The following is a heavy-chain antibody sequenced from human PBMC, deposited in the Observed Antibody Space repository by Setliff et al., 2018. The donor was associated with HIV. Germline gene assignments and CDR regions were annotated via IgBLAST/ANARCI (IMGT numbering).Heavy chain of an antibody. V-gene: IGHV3-15*05. CDR3: TTESVFLDYFFDY. CDR2: IRSKVDGGAA. D-gene: IGHD3-9*01. J-gene: IGHJ4*02. Sequence: GGSLRLSCVGSGFSFSDAWMIWVRQSPGKGLEWVGRIRSKVDGGAADYAAPVKGRFTISRDDSKNTLYLQMSSLKTEDTAVYYFTTESVFLDYFFDYWGQGTLVTVSS. CDR1: GFSFSDAW.